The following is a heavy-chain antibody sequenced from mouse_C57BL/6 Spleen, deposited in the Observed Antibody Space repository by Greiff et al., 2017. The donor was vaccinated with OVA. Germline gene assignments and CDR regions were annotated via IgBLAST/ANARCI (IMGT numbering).Heavy chain of an antibody. CDR1: GFTFSSYA. V-gene: IGHV5-9-1*02. D-gene: IGHD1-1*01. CDR2: ISSGGDYI. Sequence: VHLVESGEGLVKPGGSLKLSCAASGFTFSSYAMSWVRQTPEKRLEWVAYISSGGDYIYYADTVKGRFTISRDNARNTLYLQMSSLKSEDTAMYYCTRAPEFITTDVWFAYWGQGTLVTVSA. CDR3: TRAPEFITTDVWFAY. J-gene: IGHJ3*01.